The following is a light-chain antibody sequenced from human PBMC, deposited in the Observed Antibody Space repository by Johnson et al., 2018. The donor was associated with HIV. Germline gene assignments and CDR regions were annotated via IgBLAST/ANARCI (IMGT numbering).Light chain of an antibody. V-gene: IGLV1-51*02. Sequence: QSVLTQPPSVSAAPGQKVTISCSGSTSKIGNNYVSWYQHLPGAAPKLLIYESNKRPSGIPDRFSGSKSGTSATLGITGLQTGDEADYYCGTWDTRLSVLYVFGSGTKVTVL. J-gene: IGLJ1*01. CDR1: TSKIGNNY. CDR3: GTWDTRLSVLYV. CDR2: ESN.